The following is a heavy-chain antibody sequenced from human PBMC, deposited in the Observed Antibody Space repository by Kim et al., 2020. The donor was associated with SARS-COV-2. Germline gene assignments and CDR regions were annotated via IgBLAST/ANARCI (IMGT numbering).Heavy chain of an antibody. CDR3: AKYCGYSYGCLGS. J-gene: IGHJ4*02. Sequence: ADSVDGRFPIARDNAKNTLYLQLNGLRAEDTAVYYCAKYCGYSYGCLGSWGQGTLVTVSS. D-gene: IGHD5-18*01. V-gene: IGHV3-74*01.